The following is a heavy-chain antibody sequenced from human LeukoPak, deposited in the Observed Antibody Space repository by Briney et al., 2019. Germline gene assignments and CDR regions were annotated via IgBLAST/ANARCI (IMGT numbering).Heavy chain of an antibody. CDR1: GFSFNNYV. V-gene: IGHV3-15*07. D-gene: IGHD2-21*02. Sequence: GGSLRLSCAASGFSFNNYVMNWVRQAPGKGLEWVARIRSKRDGGTTDYAAPVKGRFTISRDDSKNTMYLQMNSLKAEDTAVYYCARDWYYAFDFWGQGTMVTVSS. CDR2: IRSKRDGGTT. J-gene: IGHJ3*01. CDR3: ARDWYYAFDF.